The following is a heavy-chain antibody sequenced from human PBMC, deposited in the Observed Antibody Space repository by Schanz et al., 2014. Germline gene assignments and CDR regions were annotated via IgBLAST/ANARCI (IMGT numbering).Heavy chain of an antibody. D-gene: IGHD6-19*01. Sequence: LVVESGGGFVQPGGSLRLSCAASGFTFRNNWMHWFRPGPGKGLSWVSRIDGEGGDTRYADSVKGRFTVFRDNARNMVFLQMNSLRVDDTGVYYCVRDERISSGVWFDPWGQGTLVTVSS. CDR1: GFTFRNNW. V-gene: IGHV3-74*01. J-gene: IGHJ5*02. CDR2: IDGEGGDT. CDR3: VRDERISSGVWFDP.